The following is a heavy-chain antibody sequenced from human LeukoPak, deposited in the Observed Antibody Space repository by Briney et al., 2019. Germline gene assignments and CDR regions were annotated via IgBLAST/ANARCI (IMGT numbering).Heavy chain of an antibody. D-gene: IGHD5-18*01. V-gene: IGHV3-7*01. CDR1: GFTFNSYW. CDR2: IKQDGSEK. CDR3: ARDYMVTGYYYGMDV. Sequence: PGGSLRLSCAASGFTFNSYWMSWVRQAPGKGLEWVANIKQDGSEKYYVDSVKGRFTISRDNAKNSLYLQMNSLRAEDTAVYYCARDYMVTGYYYGMDVWGQGTTVTVSS. J-gene: IGHJ6*02.